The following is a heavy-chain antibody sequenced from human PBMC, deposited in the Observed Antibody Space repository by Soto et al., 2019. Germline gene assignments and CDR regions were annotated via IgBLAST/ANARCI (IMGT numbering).Heavy chain of an antibody. V-gene: IGHV4-4*07. CDR1: GVSVRSYT. Sequence: KTSETLSLTCIVSGVSVRSYTWSWVRQPANKGLEWIGRVFSSASATYNPSLKSRVSISMDTPENRVSLKLDSVTAADAGVYFCARDGMTTGDTWGPGTLVTVSS. D-gene: IGHD2-21*02. CDR2: VFSSASA. CDR3: ARDGMTTGDT. J-gene: IGHJ4*02.